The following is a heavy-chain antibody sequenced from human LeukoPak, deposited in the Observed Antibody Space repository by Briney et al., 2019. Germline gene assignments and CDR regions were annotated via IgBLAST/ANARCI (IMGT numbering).Heavy chain of an antibody. Sequence: GGSLRLSCAASGFTFSSYSMNWVRQAPGKGLEWVSTISGGGGSTYYADSVKGRFTIPRDNSKNTLYLQVNNLRAEDTAVYYCAKGGKWDVTPFDYWGQGTLVTVSS. J-gene: IGHJ4*02. V-gene: IGHV3-23*01. CDR1: GFTFSSYS. CDR3: AKGGKWDVTPFDY. CDR2: ISGGGGST. D-gene: IGHD1-26*01.